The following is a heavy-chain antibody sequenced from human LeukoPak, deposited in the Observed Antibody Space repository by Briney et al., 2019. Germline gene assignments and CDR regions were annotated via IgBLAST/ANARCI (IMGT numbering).Heavy chain of an antibody. CDR2: ISGSGGST. D-gene: IGHD2-15*01. J-gene: IGHJ2*01. CDR3: ARDVWGGGYFDL. Sequence: PGGSLRLSCAASGFTFSSYAMSWVRQAPGKGLEWVSAISGSGGSTYYADSVKGRFTISRDNSKNTLYLQMNRLRVEDTAVYYCARDVWGGGYFDLWGRGTLVTVSS. V-gene: IGHV3-23*01. CDR1: GFTFSSYA.